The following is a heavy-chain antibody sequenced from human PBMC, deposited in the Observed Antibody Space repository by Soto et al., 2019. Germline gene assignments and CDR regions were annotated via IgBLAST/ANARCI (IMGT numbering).Heavy chain of an antibody. J-gene: IGHJ6*02. CDR3: ASGLYSSLFVPQHYYNCMDV. CDR2: IYPGDSDT. V-gene: IGHV5-51*01. D-gene: IGHD6-6*01. CDR1: GYSFTSYW. Sequence: PGESLKISCKGSGYSFTSYWIGWVRQMPGKGLEWMGIIYPGDSDTRYSPSFQGQVTISADKSISTAYLQWSSLEASDTAMYYCASGLYSSLFVPQHYYNCMDVWGPGTFVT.